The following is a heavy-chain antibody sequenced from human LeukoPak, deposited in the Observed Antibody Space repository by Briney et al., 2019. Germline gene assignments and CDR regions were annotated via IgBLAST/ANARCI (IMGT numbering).Heavy chain of an antibody. Sequence: AGSLRLSCAASEFTFSNYARSWVRQTPGKGLEWISAISGGGDSTYYADSVNGRFTISRDNSKNTLYLQMNGLRGEDAALYYCAKVAGSSGWYGGNAFDIWGQGTMVTVSS. D-gene: IGHD6-19*01. CDR3: AKVAGSSGWYGGNAFDI. CDR2: ISGGGDST. V-gene: IGHV3-23*01. CDR1: EFTFSNYA. J-gene: IGHJ3*02.